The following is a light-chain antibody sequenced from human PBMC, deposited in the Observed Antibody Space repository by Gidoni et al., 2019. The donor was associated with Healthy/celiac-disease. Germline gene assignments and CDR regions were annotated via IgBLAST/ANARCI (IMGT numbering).Light chain of an antibody. CDR1: SLRSYY. CDR3: NSWDSSGNLVV. J-gene: IGLJ2*01. Sequence: SSELTQDPAVSVALGQTVRITCQGDSLRSYYASWYQQKPGQAPVRVIYGKNNRPSGIPDRFSGSSSGNTAPLTITGAQAEDEADYYCNSWDSSGNLVVFGGGTKLTVL. CDR2: GKN. V-gene: IGLV3-19*02.